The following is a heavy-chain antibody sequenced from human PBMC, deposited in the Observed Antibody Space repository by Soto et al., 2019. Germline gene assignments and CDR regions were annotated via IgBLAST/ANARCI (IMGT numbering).Heavy chain of an antibody. D-gene: IGHD3-9*01. CDR1: GFTVSSNY. CDR2: IYSGGST. CDR3: AFANGYFDWLLTGHYYYGMDV. Sequence: EVPLVESGGGLVQPGGSLRLSCAASGFTVSSNYMSWVRQAPGKGLEWVSVIYSGGSTYYADSVNGRFTISRHNSKNTLYLQMNSLRAEDTAVYYCAFANGYFDWLLTGHYYYGMDVWGQGTTVTVSS. J-gene: IGHJ6*02. V-gene: IGHV3-53*04.